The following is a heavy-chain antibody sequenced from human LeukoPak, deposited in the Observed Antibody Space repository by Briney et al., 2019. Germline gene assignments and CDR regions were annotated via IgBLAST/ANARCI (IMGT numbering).Heavy chain of an antibody. V-gene: IGHV1-2*02. D-gene: IGHD6-13*01. CDR1: GYTFTGYH. Sequence: ASVTVSCKASGYTFTGYHMHWVRQAPGQGLEWMGWINPNSGGTNYAQKFQGRVTMTRDTYISTADMELSRLRSDDTAVYYCARDLAAAGLRIDYWGQGTLVTVSS. CDR2: INPNSGGT. CDR3: ARDLAAAGLRIDY. J-gene: IGHJ4*02.